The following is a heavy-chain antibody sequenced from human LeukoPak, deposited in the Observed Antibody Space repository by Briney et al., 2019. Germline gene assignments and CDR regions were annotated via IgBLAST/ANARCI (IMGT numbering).Heavy chain of an antibody. J-gene: IGHJ5*02. Sequence: PSETLSLTCTVSGGSISSSSYYWGWIRQPPGKGLEWIGSIYYSGSTYYNPSLKSRVTISVDTSKNQFSLKLSSVTAADTAVYYCARVSMVYAIGYNWFDPWGQGTLVTVSS. CDR3: ARVSMVYAIGYNWFDP. V-gene: IGHV4-39*07. D-gene: IGHD2-8*01. CDR1: GGSISSSSYY. CDR2: IYYSGST.